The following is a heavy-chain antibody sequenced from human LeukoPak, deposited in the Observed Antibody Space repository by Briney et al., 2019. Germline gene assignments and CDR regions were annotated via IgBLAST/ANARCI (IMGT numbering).Heavy chain of an antibody. D-gene: IGHD1-26*01. J-gene: IGHJ3*02. V-gene: IGHV4-34*01. CDR1: GGSFSGYY. CDR3: ARRVWATTISRDAFDI. CDR2: INHSGST. Sequence: SETLFLTCAVYGGSFSGYYWSWIRQPPGKGLEWIGEINHSGSTNYNPSLKSRVTISVDTSKNQFSLKLSSVTAADTAVYYCARRVWATTISRDAFDIWGQGTMVTVSS.